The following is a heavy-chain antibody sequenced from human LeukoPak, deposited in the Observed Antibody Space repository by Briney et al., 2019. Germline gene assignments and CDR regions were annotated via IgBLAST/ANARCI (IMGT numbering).Heavy chain of an antibody. CDR2: IYYSGST. V-gene: IGHV4-59*08. CDR3: ARREATNGGRIDY. J-gene: IGHJ4*02. D-gene: IGHD7-27*01. Sequence: SETLSLTCTVSGGSISSYYRSWIRQPPGKGLEWIGYIYYSGSTNYNPSLKSRVTISVDTSKNQFSLKLSSVTAADTAVYYCARREATNGGRIDYWGQGTLVTVSS. CDR1: GGSISSYY.